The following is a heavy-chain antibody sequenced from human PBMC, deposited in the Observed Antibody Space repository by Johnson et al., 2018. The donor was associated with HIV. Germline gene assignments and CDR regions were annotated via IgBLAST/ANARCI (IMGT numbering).Heavy chain of an antibody. V-gene: IGHV3-66*01. Sequence: EQLVESGGGLVQPGGSLRVSCAASGFTVSSNYMSWVRQAPGKGLEWVSVIYTGDSTSYADSVKGRFTISTDTSKNTLYLQMNALRAEDTAVYYCAISIPRPGWGDAFDIWGQGTMVTVSS. CDR1: GFTVSSNY. CDR3: AISIPRPGWGDAFDI. CDR2: IYTGDST. D-gene: IGHD3-16*01. J-gene: IGHJ3*02.